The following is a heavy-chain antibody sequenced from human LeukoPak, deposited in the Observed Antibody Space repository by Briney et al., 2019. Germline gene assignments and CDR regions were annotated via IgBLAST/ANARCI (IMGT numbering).Heavy chain of an antibody. CDR3: TSYVGDY. V-gene: IGHV3-30-3*01. CDR1: GFTFSSYA. D-gene: IGHD2-15*01. CDR2: ISYDGSNK. J-gene: IGHJ4*02. Sequence: GGSLRLSCAASGFTFSSYAMHWVRQAPGKGLEWVAVISYDGSNKYYADSVKGRFTISRDNSKNTLYLQMNSLRAEDTAVYYCTSYVGDYWGQGTVVTVSS.